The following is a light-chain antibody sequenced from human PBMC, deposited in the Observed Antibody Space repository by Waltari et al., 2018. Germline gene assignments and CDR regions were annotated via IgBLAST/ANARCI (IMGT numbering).Light chain of an antibody. J-gene: IGKJ3*01. Sequence: DIVMTQSPLSLPVTPGEPASISCRASPSLLHSNGYNYLDWYVQKPGQCPQLLIYLGSNRASGVPGRFNGSGSGTDFTLKISRVEAEDVGIYYCMQALQTRRFGPGTKVDIK. CDR3: MQALQTRR. CDR1: PSLLHSNGYNY. CDR2: LGS. V-gene: IGKV2-28*01.